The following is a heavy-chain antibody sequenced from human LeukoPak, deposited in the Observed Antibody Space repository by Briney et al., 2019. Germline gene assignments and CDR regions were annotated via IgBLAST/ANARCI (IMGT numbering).Heavy chain of an antibody. V-gene: IGHV4-59*01. CDR2: IYYSGST. J-gene: IGHJ4*02. D-gene: IGHD1-26*01. CDR1: GGSISSYY. Sequence: SETLSLTCTVSGGSISSYYWSRIRQPPGKGLEWIGYIYYSGSTNYNPSLKSRVTISVDTSKNQFSLKLSSVTAADTAVYYCARGARLLIDYWGQGTLVTVSS. CDR3: ARGARLLIDY.